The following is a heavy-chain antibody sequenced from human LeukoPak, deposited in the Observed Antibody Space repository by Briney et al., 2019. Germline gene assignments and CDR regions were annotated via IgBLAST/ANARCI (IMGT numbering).Heavy chain of an antibody. CDR1: GGSISSYY. V-gene: IGHV4-59*01. Sequence: SETLSLTCTVSGGSISSYYWSWIRQPPGKGLEWIGYIYYSGSTNYNPSLKSRVTISVDTSKNQFSLKLSSVTAADTAVYYCARAYHYYYYYYYMAVGGKGTTVTVSS. D-gene: IGHD3-22*01. CDR2: IYYSGST. J-gene: IGHJ6*03. CDR3: ARAYHYYYYYYYMAV.